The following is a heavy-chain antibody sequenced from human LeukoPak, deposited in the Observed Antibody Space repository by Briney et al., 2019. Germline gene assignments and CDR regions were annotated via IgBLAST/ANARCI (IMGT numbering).Heavy chain of an antibody. CDR2: IYASGST. J-gene: IGHJ4*02. CDR1: GGSINSHY. CDR3: ARDAPDYSFDF. Sequence: SETLSLTCTVSGGSINSHYWNWIRQPAGKGLEWIGRIYASGSTNYNPSFKSRVTMSVDTSKNQFSLKLSSVTAADTAVYYCARDAPDYSFDFWGQGTLVTVSS. D-gene: IGHD4-11*01. V-gene: IGHV4-4*07.